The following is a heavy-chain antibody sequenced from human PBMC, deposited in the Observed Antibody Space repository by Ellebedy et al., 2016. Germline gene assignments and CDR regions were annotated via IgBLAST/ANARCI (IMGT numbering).Heavy chain of an antibody. V-gene: IGHV3-30-3*01. D-gene: IGHD3-10*01. J-gene: IGHJ4*02. CDR3: ARETYYYGSGSYLFDY. CDR2: ISYDGSNK. CDR1: GFTFSSYA. Sequence: GGSLRLXXAASGFTFSSYAMHWVRQAPGKGLEWVAVISYDGSNKYYADSVKGRFTISRDNSKNTLYLQMNSLRAEDTAVYYCARETYYYGSGSYLFDYWGQGTLVTVSS.